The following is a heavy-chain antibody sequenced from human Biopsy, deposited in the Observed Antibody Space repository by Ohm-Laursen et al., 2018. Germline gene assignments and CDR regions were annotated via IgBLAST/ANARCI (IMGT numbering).Heavy chain of an antibody. CDR3: ARGGSGSGYYGLDV. CDR1: GDTFSRSA. Sequence: SVKVSCKASGDTFSRSAFFWVRQAPGQGLVYLGRIIPIVGITNHAQTFQGRITLTADKSTFMVYMELSRLRSDDTAIYYCARGGSGSGYYGLDVWGQGATVSVSS. CDR2: IIPIVGIT. J-gene: IGHJ6*02. V-gene: IGHV1-69*04. D-gene: IGHD3-10*01.